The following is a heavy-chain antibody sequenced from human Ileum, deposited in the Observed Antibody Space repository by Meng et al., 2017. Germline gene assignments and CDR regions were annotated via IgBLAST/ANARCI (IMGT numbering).Heavy chain of an antibody. CDR1: GGSITSGDYY. Sequence: QVQLQESGPGLVKPSQTLSLNCTVSGGSITSGDYYWSLIRQPPGKGLEWIGYIFYTGATYSNPSLKSRVTVSLDTSKSQFSLKLSSVTAADTAIYYCVSERRRSYFFDYWGQGTLVTVSS. CDR3: VSERRRSYFFDY. CDR2: IFYTGAT. V-gene: IGHV4-30-4*01. J-gene: IGHJ4*02.